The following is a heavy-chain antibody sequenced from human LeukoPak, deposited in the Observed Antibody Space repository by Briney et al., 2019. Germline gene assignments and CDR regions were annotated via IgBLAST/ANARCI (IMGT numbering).Heavy chain of an antibody. CDR3: AKRGAEVGQTVAPGDY. CDR2: ISGSGGST. J-gene: IGHJ4*02. Sequence: GGSLRLSCAASGFTFSSYAMSWVRQAPGKGLEWVSAISGSGGSTYYADSVKGRFTISRDNSKNTLYLQMSSLRAEDTAVYYCAKRGAEVGQTVAPGDYWGQGTLVTASS. CDR1: GFTFSSYA. D-gene: IGHD1-26*01. V-gene: IGHV3-23*01.